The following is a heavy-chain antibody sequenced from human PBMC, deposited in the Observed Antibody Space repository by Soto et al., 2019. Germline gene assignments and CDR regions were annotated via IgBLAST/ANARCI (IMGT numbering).Heavy chain of an antibody. CDR3: ARRYSGTEDDNWFDP. Sequence: SETLCLTCTVSGGSISSYYWSWIRQPPGKGLEWIGYIYYSGSTNYNPSLKSRVTISVDTSKNQFSLKLSSVTAADTALYYCARRYSGTEDDNWFDPWGQGTLVTVSS. V-gene: IGHV4-59*08. J-gene: IGHJ5*02. CDR1: GGSISSYY. CDR2: IYYSGST. D-gene: IGHD1-26*01.